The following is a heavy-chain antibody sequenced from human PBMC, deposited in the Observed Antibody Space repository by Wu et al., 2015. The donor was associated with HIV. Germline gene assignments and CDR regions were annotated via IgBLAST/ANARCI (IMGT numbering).Heavy chain of an antibody. D-gene: IGHD3-22*01. CDR3: AREGEEKKSDRSGYYAYLQI. J-gene: IGHJ1*01. CDR1: GYMFTGYY. CDR2: INPHTDGA. V-gene: IGHV1-2*02. Sequence: QVQLVQSGAELKKPGASVKVSCKASGYMFTGYYINWVRQAPGQGLEWMGWINPHTDGAVYAPKFRANVVLTRDTSITTTYMEITGLTSEDTAVYYCAREGEEKKSDRSGYYAYLQIWGQGSQVTVSS.